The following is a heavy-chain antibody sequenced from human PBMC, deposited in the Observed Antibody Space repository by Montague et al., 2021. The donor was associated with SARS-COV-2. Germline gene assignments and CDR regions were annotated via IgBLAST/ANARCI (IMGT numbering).Heavy chain of an antibody. J-gene: IGHJ4*02. Sequence: SETLSLTCTVSGDSISSSGYYWGWIRQPPGKGLEWIATIYYSGNXXYNRSLKSRVTISVDTSKSQFSLKLNAVTAADTAVYYCARLFLPATGSLNGFYFDFWGQGALVTVSS. D-gene: IGHD6-13*01. CDR3: ARLFLPATGSLNGFYFDF. CDR1: GDSISSSGYY. V-gene: IGHV4-39*01. CDR2: IYYSGNX.